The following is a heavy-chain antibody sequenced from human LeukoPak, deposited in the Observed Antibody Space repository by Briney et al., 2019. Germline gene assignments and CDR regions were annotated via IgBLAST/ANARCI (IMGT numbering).Heavy chain of an antibody. Sequence: GASVKVSCKASGGTFSGYAISWVRQAPGQGLEWMGWINPNSGGTNYAQKFQGWVTMTRDTSISTAYMELSRLRSDDTAVYYCARDGHYYYDSSGYREYYYYYYGMDVWGQGTTVTVSS. CDR1: GGTFSGYA. CDR2: INPNSGGT. J-gene: IGHJ6*02. CDR3: ARDGHYYYDSSGYREYYYYYYGMDV. D-gene: IGHD3-22*01. V-gene: IGHV1-2*04.